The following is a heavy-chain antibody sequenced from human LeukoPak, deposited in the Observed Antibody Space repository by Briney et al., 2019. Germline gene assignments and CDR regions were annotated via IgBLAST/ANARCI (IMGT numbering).Heavy chain of an antibody. CDR1: GLIFRNYA. CDR3: AKGGHYSFFDS. V-gene: IGHV3-23*01. D-gene: IGHD3-10*01. Sequence: PGGSLRLSCAASGLIFRNYAMTWVRQAPGNGLEWVSTVSGKGDETFYADSVKSRFTLSRDNSKNAFYLQMNSLRAEDTAVYYCAKGGHYSFFDSWGQGTLVTVSS. CDR2: VSGKGDET. J-gene: IGHJ5*01.